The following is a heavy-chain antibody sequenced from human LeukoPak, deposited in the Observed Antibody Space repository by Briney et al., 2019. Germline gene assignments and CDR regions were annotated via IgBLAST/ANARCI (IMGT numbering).Heavy chain of an antibody. CDR3: AKDRGYSYGGDAFGI. CDR1: GFTFDDYA. Sequence: GRSLRLSCAASGFTFDDYAMHWVRQAPGKGLEWVSGISWNSGSIGYADSVKGRFTISRDNAKNSLYLQMNSLRAEDTALYYCAKDRGYSYGGDAFGIWGQGTMVTVSS. J-gene: IGHJ3*02. V-gene: IGHV3-9*01. CDR2: ISWNSGSI. D-gene: IGHD5-18*01.